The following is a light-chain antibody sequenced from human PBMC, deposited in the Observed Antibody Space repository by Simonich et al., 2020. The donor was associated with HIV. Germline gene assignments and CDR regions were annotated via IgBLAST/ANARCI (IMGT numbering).Light chain of an antibody. J-gene: IGLJ3*02. CDR2: DDN. V-gene: IGLV6-57*03. Sequence: NFMLTQPHSVSESPGKTVTTSCTRSSGSIANNYVQWYQQRPGSAPTTVLYDDNQRPSGVPDRFSGSIDRSSNSASRTISGLKTEDEADDYCQSYDSSTWVFGGGTKLTVL. CDR1: SGSIANNY. CDR3: QSYDSSTWV.